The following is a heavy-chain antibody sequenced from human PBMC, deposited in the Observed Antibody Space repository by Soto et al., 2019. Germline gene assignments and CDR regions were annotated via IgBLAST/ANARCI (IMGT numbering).Heavy chain of an antibody. CDR2: ISAYNGNT. J-gene: IGHJ4*02. CDR3: AKFRETRVTTKTFWDY. V-gene: IGHV1-18*01. D-gene: IGHD4-17*01. Sequence: ASVKVSCKASVYTFTSYGISWVRQAPGQGLEWMGWISAYNGNTNYAQKLQGRVTMTTDTSTSTAYMELRSLRSDDTAVYYCAKFRETRVTTKTFWDYGGKGPLVPVSS. CDR1: VYTFTSYG.